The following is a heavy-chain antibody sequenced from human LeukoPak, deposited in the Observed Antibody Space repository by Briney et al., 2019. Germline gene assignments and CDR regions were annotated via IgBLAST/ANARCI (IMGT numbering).Heavy chain of an antibody. J-gene: IGHJ4*02. CDR3: AKENYDILTGYPIDY. D-gene: IGHD3-9*01. Sequence: PAGSLTLSCAVSGFTFSSYALSWVRQAPGKGLEWVSAISGSGGSTDYADSVKGRFTISRDNSKNTPYLQMNSLRAEDTAVYYCAKENYDILTGYPIDYWGQGTLVTVSS. V-gene: IGHV3-23*01. CDR1: GFTFSSYA. CDR2: ISGSGGST.